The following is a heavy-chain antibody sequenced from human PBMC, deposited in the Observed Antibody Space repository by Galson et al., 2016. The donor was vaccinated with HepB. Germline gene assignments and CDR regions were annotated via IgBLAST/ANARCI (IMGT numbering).Heavy chain of an antibody. CDR3: AKSVLEYDILTGYYRRGADY. CDR2: SGSGGST. CDR1: GFTFSSYA. J-gene: IGHJ4*02. Sequence: SLRLSCAASGFTFSSYALSWVRQAPGKGLEWVSSSGSGGSTYYADSVKGRFTISRDNSKNTLFLQMHSLSADDTAVYYCAKSVLEYDILTGYYRRGADYWGQGTLVTVSS. V-gene: IGHV3-23*01. D-gene: IGHD3-9*01.